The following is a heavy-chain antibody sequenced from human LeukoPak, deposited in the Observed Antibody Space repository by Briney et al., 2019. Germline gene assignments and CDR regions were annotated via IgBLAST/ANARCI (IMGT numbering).Heavy chain of an antibody. CDR1: GFTFSSYE. Sequence: GGSLRLSCAASGFTFSSYEMNWVRQAPGKGLEWVSYISSSGSTIYYADSVKGRFAISRDNAKNSLYLQMNSLRAEDTAVYYCARRRDFIDYWGQGTLVTVSS. V-gene: IGHV3-48*03. J-gene: IGHJ4*02. D-gene: IGHD3/OR15-3a*01. CDR2: ISSSGSTI. CDR3: ARRRDFIDY.